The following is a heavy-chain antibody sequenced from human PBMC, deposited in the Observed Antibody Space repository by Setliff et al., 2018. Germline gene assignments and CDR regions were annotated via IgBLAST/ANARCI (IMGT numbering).Heavy chain of an antibody. CDR1: GGSISSGSDY. V-gene: IGHV4-61*09. Sequence: SETLSLTCTVSGGSISSGSDYWTWIRQPAGKGLEWIGHIYTSGSTNYNPSLGSRVTISVDTSKNQFSLMLTSVTAADTAIYYCAGRPQNTPMGPCDYWGQGTLVTVSS. CDR2: IYTSGST. CDR3: AGRPQNTPMGPCDY. D-gene: IGHD5-18*01. J-gene: IGHJ4*02.